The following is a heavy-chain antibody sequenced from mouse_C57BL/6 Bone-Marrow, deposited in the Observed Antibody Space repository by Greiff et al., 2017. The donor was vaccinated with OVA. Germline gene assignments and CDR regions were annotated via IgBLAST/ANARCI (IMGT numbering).Heavy chain of an antibody. V-gene: IGHV5-17*01. CDR1: GFTFSDYG. Sequence: EVQLVESGGGLVKPGGSLKLSCAASGFTFSDYGMHWVRQAPEKGLEWVAYISSGSSTIYYADTVKGRFPISRDNAKNTLFLQMTSLRSEDTAMYYCAREEIYYYGSTLRYAMDYWGQGTSVTVSS. D-gene: IGHD1-1*01. J-gene: IGHJ4*01. CDR2: ISSGSSTI. CDR3: AREEIYYYGSTLRYAMDY.